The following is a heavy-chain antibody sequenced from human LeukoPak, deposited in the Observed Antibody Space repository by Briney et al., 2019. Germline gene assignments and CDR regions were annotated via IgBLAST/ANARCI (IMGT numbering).Heavy chain of an antibody. CDR2: IVGSSST. D-gene: IGHD6-13*01. V-gene: IGHV3-21*01. Sequence: PGGSLKLSCAASGFTFSSSWMSWVRQAPGKGLEWVSSIVGSSSTYYADSLKGRFTISRDNAKNSLYLQMNSLRAEDTAVYYCARIGAGSSRDYWGQGTLVTVSS. J-gene: IGHJ4*02. CDR1: GFTFSSSW. CDR3: ARIGAGSSRDY.